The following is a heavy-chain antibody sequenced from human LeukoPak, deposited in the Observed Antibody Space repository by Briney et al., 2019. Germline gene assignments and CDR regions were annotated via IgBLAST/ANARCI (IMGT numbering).Heavy chain of an antibody. D-gene: IGHD3-9*01. CDR2: ISAYNGNT. CDR1: GYTFTSYG. Sequence: ASVTVSCKASGYTFTSYGISWVRQAPGQGLEWLGWISAYNGNTNYAQTLQGRVTMTTDKSTSTAYMELRSLRSDDTAVYYCARDRYDILTGFPYWGQGTLVTVSS. V-gene: IGHV1-18*01. J-gene: IGHJ4*02. CDR3: ARDRYDILTGFPY.